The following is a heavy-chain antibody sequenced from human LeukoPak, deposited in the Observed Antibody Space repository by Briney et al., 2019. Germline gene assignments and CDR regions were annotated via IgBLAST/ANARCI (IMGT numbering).Heavy chain of an antibody. Sequence: GGSLRLSCAASGFRFSDYAVHWIRQAPGKGLDGVAIISKDGYNTDYADSVKGRFTISRDNSKNTLYLQMNSLRVEDTALYYCARNDYGTYYFDYWGQGTLVTVSS. D-gene: IGHD4-17*01. CDR1: GFRFSDYA. J-gene: IGHJ4*02. CDR3: ARNDYGTYYFDY. CDR2: ISKDGYNT. V-gene: IGHV3-30-3*01.